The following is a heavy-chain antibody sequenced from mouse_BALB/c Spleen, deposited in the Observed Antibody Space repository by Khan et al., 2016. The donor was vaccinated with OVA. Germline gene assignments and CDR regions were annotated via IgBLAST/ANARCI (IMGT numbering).Heavy chain of an antibody. J-gene: IGHJ1*01. D-gene: IGHD1-1*01. Sequence: EVELVESGGGLVKPGGSLKLSCAASGFTFSSYAMSWVRQTPEKRLEWVASISSGGSTYYPDSVKGRFTISRDNARNSLYLQMSSLRSEHTAMYYCARDYYYGTGYFDVWGAGTTVTVSS. V-gene: IGHV5-6-5*01. CDR3: ARDYYYGTGYFDV. CDR1: GFTFSSYA. CDR2: ISSGGST.